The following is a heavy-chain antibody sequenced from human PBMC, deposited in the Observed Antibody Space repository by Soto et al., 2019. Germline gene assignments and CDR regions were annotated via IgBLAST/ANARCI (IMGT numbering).Heavy chain of an antibody. CDR3: ARPIHYYYDSSGYLSY. J-gene: IGHJ4*02. Sequence: GGSLRLSCAASGFTFSDYYMSWIRQAPGKGPEWVSYISSSGSTIYYADSVKGRFTISRDNAKNSLYLQMNSLRAEDTAVYYCARPIHYYYDSSGYLSYWGQGTLVTVSS. CDR2: ISSSGSTI. CDR1: GFTFSDYY. V-gene: IGHV3-11*01. D-gene: IGHD3-22*01.